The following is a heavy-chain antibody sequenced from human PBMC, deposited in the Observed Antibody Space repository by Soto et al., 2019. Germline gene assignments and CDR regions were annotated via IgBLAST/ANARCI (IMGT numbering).Heavy chain of an antibody. CDR2: IYYSGST. Sequence: QVQLQESGPGLVKPSETLSLTCTVSGGSISSYYWSWIRQPPGKGLEWIGYIYYSGSTNYNPSLKSRVTISVDTSKNQFSLKLSSVTAADMAVYYCAREGYSSSWSIYGMDVWGQGTTVTVSS. J-gene: IGHJ6*02. D-gene: IGHD6-13*01. CDR1: GGSISSYY. V-gene: IGHV4-59*01. CDR3: AREGYSSSWSIYGMDV.